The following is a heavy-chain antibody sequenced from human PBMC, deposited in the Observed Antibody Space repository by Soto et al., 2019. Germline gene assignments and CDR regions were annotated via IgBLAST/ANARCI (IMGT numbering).Heavy chain of an antibody. CDR2: VNPNSGYT. D-gene: IGHD2-15*01. CDR3: ARVGGVAARTFDY. V-gene: IGHV1-8*01. Sequence: GASVKVSCKASGYTFTNYDITWVRQAAGQGLERVGWVNPNSGYTAYAQKFVGRVTMTRNTPLRTAYMELSSLTSGDTAVYYCARVGGVAARTFDYWGQGTVVTVSS. J-gene: IGHJ4*02. CDR1: GYTFTNYD.